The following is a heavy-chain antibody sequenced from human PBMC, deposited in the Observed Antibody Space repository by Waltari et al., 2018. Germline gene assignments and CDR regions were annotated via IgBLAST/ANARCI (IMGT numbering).Heavy chain of an antibody. J-gene: IGHJ4*02. CDR1: GFPFSSYS. CDR3: ATGGWGFYLDN. CDR2: INSTGTYT. Sequence: EVQLVESGGGLVKPGGSLGLSCAPSGFPFSSYSMNWVRQAAGKGLEWISSINSTGTYTHYADSVKGRFTISRDNAKNSLYLQMNSLRAEDTGVYWCATGGWGFYLDNWGQGTLVTFSS. D-gene: IGHD7-27*01. V-gene: IGHV3-21*01.